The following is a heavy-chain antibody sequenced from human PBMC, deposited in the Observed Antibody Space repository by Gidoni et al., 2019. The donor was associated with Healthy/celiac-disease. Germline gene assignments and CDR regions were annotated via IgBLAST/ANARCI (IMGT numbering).Heavy chain of an antibody. CDR3: ARRFKASSGDAFDI. Sequence: QLQLQESGPGLVKPSETLSLTCTVSGGSISSRSYYWGWIRQPPGKGLEWIGSIYYSGSTYYNPSLKSRVTISVDTSKNQFSLKLSSVTAADTAVYYCARRFKASSGDAFDIWGQGTMVTVSS. J-gene: IGHJ3*02. CDR1: GGSISSRSYY. CDR2: IYYSGST. V-gene: IGHV4-39*01. D-gene: IGHD1-26*01.